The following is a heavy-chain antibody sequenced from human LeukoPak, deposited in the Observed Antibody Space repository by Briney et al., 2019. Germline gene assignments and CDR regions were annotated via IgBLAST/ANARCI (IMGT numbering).Heavy chain of an antibody. J-gene: IGHJ6*03. CDR1: GGTFSSYA. D-gene: IGHD2-2*03. CDR3: ASKMDIVVVPAVYYYMDV. V-gene: IGHV1-69*13. CDR2: IIPIFGTA. Sequence: ASVKVSCKASGGTFSSYAISWVRQAPGQGLEWMGGIIPIFGTANYAQKFQGRVTITADESTSTAYMELSSLRSEDTAVYYCASKMDIVVVPAVYYYMDVWGKGTTVTVSS.